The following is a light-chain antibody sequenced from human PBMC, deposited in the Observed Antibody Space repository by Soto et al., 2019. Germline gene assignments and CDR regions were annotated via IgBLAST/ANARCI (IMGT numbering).Light chain of an antibody. CDR3: QQYNSYSTWT. CDR1: RSISSW. Sequence: DIQMTQAPSTLSASVGARVTIPCPASRSISSWLACYQQKPRKAPKLLIYKASSLESGVPSTFSGSGSGTEFTLTISSLQPDDFATYYCQQYNSYSTWTFGQGTKVDIK. V-gene: IGKV1-5*03. J-gene: IGKJ1*01. CDR2: KAS.